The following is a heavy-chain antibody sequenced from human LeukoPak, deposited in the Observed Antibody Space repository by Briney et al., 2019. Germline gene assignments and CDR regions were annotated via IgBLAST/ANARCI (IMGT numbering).Heavy chain of an antibody. Sequence: PGGSLRLSCAASGFTFSSYGMHWVRQAPGKGLEWVAVISYDGSNKYCADSVKGRFTISRDNSKNTLYLQMNSLRAEDTAVYYCAKDRWELLKRGTYFDYWGQGTLVTVSS. CDR2: ISYDGSNK. CDR3: AKDRWELLKRGTYFDY. V-gene: IGHV3-30*18. D-gene: IGHD1-26*01. J-gene: IGHJ4*02. CDR1: GFTFSSYG.